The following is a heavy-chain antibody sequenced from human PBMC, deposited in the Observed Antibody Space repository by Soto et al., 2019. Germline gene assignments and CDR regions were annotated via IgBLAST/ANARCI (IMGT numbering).Heavy chain of an antibody. D-gene: IGHD3-9*01. Sequence: SETLSLTCTVSGGSISSGGYYWSWIRQHPGKGLEWIGYIYYSGSTYYNPALKSRVTISVGTSKNQFSLKLSSVTAADTAVFCWARDRHNFLTGDIAYWGRETLVPLSS. CDR2: IYYSGST. CDR3: ARDRHNFLTGDIAY. J-gene: IGHJ4*02. V-gene: IGHV4-31*02. CDR1: GGSISSGGYY.